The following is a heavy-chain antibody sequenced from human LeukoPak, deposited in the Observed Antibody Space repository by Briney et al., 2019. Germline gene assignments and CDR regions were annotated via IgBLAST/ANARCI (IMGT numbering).Heavy chain of an antibody. CDR3: ATGRDTAMVRLDY. CDR1: GFTFSSYG. D-gene: IGHD5-18*01. CDR2: IRYDGTNK. J-gene: IGHJ4*02. Sequence: PGGSLRLSCAASGFTFSSYGMHWVRQAPGKGLEWVAFIRYDGTNKYYADSVEGRFTISRDNSKNTMYLQMNSLRAEDTAVYFCATGRDTAMVRLDYWGQGTLVTVSS. V-gene: IGHV3-30*02.